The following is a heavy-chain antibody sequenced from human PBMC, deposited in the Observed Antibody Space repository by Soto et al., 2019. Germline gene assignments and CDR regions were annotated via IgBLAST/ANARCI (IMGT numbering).Heavy chain of an antibody. Sequence: EVQLLESGGDVAQPGGSLRLSCVASGFTFSIYGVFWVRQAPGKGLQWVSAISASGADTYYADSVKGRFTISRDNSNNTLYLQMNSLRAEDTATYYCAKERGSRGPADYWGQGTLVTVSS. D-gene: IGHD3-10*01. CDR3: AKERGSRGPADY. J-gene: IGHJ4*02. CDR2: ISASGADT. CDR1: GFTFSIYG. V-gene: IGHV3-23*01.